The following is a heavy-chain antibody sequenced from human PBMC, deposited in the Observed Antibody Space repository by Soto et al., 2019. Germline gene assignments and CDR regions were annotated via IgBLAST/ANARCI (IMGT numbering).Heavy chain of an antibody. CDR3: ARCYCSVGSCYTCWNFDL. D-gene: IGHD2-15*01. CDR2: IGPYNGNT. J-gene: IGHJ2*01. CDR1: GYTFSNIG. Sequence: QVQLVQSAAEVKKPGASVKVSCKASGYTFSNIGLSWVRQAPGQGLEWMGWIGPYNGNTDHAQKFQDRVTMTTDTSTNTAYMELRGLTSDDTAVYSCARCYCSVGSCYTCWNFDLWGRGTLVTVSA. V-gene: IGHV1-18*01.